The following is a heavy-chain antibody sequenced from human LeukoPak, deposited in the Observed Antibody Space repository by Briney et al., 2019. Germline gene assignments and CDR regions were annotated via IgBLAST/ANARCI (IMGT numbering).Heavy chain of an antibody. V-gene: IGHV1-69*05. CDR2: IIPIFGTA. CDR3: ASSNLAYCGGDCYSAFDY. J-gene: IGHJ4*02. D-gene: IGHD2-21*02. Sequence: GSSVKVSCKASGGTFSSYAISWVRQAPGQGLEWMGRIIPIFGTANYAQKFQGRVTTTTDESTSTAYMELSSLRSEDTAVYYCASSNLAYCGGDCYSAFDYWGQGTLVTVSS. CDR1: GGTFSSYA.